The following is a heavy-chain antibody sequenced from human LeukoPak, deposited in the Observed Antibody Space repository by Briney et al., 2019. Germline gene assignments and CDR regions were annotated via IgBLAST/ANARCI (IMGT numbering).Heavy chain of an antibody. J-gene: IGHJ4*02. CDR3: ATITGSPDY. CDR1: GFTFSSYG. Sequence: GGSLRLSCAASGFTFSSYGMHWVRQAPGKGLEWVALISHDGENKFYADSVKGRFTISRDNSKNTVYLQMGSLRAEDTSLYYCATITGSPDYWGQGSLVTVSS. D-gene: IGHD1-20*01. V-gene: IGHV3-30*02. CDR2: ISHDGENK.